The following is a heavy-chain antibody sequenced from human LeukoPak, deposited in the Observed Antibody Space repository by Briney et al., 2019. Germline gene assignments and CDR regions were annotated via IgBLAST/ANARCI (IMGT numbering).Heavy chain of an antibody. D-gene: IGHD3-22*01. CDR1: GGSMRSHY. CDR2: IDYSGST. V-gene: IGHV4-59*11. CDR3: ARLINNDNSGDADTFDM. Sequence: SETLSLTCTVSGGSMRSHYWSWIRQTPGKGLEWIGYIDYSGSTRYNPSLQSRVTISVDTSKNQFSLKLTSVTATDTAVYYCARLINNDNSGDADTFDMWGQGTVVTAFS. J-gene: IGHJ3*02.